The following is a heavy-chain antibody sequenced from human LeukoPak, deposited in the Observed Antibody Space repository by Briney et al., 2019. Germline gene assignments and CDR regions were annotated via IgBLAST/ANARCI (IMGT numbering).Heavy chain of an antibody. CDR2: ISSSSSYI. CDR1: GFTFSSYS. V-gene: IGHV3-21*01. J-gene: IGHJ4*02. Sequence: GGSLRLSCAASGFTFSSYSMTWVRQAPGKGLEWVSSISSSSSYIYYADSVKGRLTISRDNAKNSLYLQMNSLRAEDTAVYYCARGPVGAIDYWGQGTLVTVSS. D-gene: IGHD1-26*01. CDR3: ARGPVGAIDY.